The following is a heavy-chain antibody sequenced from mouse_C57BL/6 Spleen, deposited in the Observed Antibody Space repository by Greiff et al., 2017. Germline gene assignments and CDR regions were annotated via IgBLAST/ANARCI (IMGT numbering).Heavy chain of an antibody. CDR3: TREGWAYYFDY. CDR2: IRLKSDNYAT. Sequence: EVQLQQSGGGLVQPGGSMKLSCVASGFTFSNYWMNWVRQSPEKGLEWVAQIRLKSDNYATHYAESVKGRFTISRDDSKSSVYLQMNNLRAEDTGIYYCTREGWAYYFDYWGQGTTLTVSS. V-gene: IGHV6-3*01. CDR1: GFTFSNYW. D-gene: IGHD3-2*02. J-gene: IGHJ2*01.